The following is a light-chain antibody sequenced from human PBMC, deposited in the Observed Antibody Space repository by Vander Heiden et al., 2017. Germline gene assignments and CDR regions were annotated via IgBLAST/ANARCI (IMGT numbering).Light chain of an antibody. CDR3: CSYAGSYLV. Sequence: QSALTQPRSVSGSPGQSVTISCTGTSSDVGGYNYVSWYQQHPGKAPKLMIYDVSTRPSGVPDRFSGSKSGNTASLTISGLQAEDEAYYYCCSYAGSYLVFGGGTKLTVL. V-gene: IGLV2-11*01. J-gene: IGLJ3*02. CDR1: SSDVGGYNY. CDR2: DVS.